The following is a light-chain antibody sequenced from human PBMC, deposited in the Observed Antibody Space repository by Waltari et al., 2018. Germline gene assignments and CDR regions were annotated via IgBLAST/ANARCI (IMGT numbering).Light chain of an antibody. V-gene: IGKV1-5*03. CDR2: KAS. CDR1: QSISNW. J-gene: IGKJ2*01. CDR3: QQYTNYPYT. Sequence: DIHMTQSHSTLSASVGDPFTITCRASQSISNWLAWYQQKPGKAPKLLIYKASSLESGVPSRFSVSGSGTEFTLTISRLQPDDFAIYYCQQYTNYPYTFGQGTKLDFK.